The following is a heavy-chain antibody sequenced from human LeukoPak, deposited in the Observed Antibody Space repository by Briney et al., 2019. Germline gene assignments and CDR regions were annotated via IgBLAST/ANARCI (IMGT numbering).Heavy chain of an antibody. CDR3: ARANFLYCSSSTCLFDY. CDR2: INPNDGDT. J-gene: IGHJ4*02. CDR1: GYTFTDYY. V-gene: IGHV1-2*02. D-gene: IGHD2-2*01. Sequence: EASVKVSFKASGYTFTDYYMHWVRQAPGQGFEWMGWINPNDGDTNYAQKFQGRVTMTRDTSISTAHMEVSRPRSDDTAVYYCARANFLYCSSSTCLFDYWGQGTLVTVSS.